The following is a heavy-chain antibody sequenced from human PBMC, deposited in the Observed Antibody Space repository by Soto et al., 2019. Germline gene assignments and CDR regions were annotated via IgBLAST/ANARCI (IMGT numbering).Heavy chain of an antibody. J-gene: IGHJ6*02. V-gene: IGHV1-18*01. CDR2: ISGYNGDT. D-gene: IGHD2-8*01. Sequence: QGQLVQSGGEVKKPGASVKVSCKTSGYTFSRYGISWVRQAPGQGLEWMGWISGYNGDTNYARKFQGRVTMTIDTSTTTADKELRSLTSDDTAVYYCAKNGPPPSYYYGLDVWGQGTTVTVSS. CDR1: GYTFSRYG. CDR3: AKNGPPPSYYYGLDV.